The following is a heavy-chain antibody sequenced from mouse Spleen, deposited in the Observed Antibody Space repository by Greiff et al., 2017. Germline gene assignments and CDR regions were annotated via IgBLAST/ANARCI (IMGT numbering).Heavy chain of an antibody. CDR1: GYTFTSYG. Sequence: VKLMESGAELARPGASVKLSCKASGYTFTSYGISWVKQRTGQGLEWIGEIYPRSGNTYYNEKFKGKATLTADKSSSTAYMELRSLTSEDSAVYFCARGIDGTFAYWGQGTLVTVSA. CDR3: ARGIDGTFAY. D-gene: IGHD3-3*01. J-gene: IGHJ3*01. V-gene: IGHV1-81*01. CDR2: IYPRSGNT.